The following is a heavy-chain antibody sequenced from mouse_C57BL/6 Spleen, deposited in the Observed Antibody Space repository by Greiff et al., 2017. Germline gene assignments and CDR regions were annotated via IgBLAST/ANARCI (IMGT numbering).Heavy chain of an antibody. CDR2: ISYDGSN. V-gene: IGHV3-6*01. D-gene: IGHD2-3*01. CDR3: ARGGEWLLDFDY. CDR1: GYSITSGYY. J-gene: IGHJ2*01. Sequence: EVKLQESGPGLVKPSQSLSLTCSVTGYSITSGYYWNWIRQFPGNKLEWMGYISYDGSNNYNPSLKNRIAITRDTSKNQFFLKLKSVTTEDTATYYSARGGEWLLDFDYWGQGTTRTGSS.